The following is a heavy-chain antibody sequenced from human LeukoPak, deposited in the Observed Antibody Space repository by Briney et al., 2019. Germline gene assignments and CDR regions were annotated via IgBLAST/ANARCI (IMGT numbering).Heavy chain of an antibody. CDR2: ISAYNGNT. J-gene: IGHJ3*02. CDR3: ARGAPPYCGSGGGGHDAFDI. Sequence: GASVKVSCKASGYTFTSYGISWARQAPGQGLEWMGWISAYNGNTNYAQKLQGRVTMTTDTSTSTAYMELRSLRSDDTAVYYCARGAPPYCGSGGGGHDAFDIWGQGTMVTVSS. CDR1: GYTFTSYG. V-gene: IGHV1-18*01. D-gene: IGHD3-10*01.